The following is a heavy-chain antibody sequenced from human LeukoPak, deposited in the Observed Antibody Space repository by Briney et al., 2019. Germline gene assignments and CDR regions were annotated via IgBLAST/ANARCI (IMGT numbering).Heavy chain of an antibody. J-gene: IGHJ4*02. CDR2: FDPEYGET. Sequence: ASVKVSCKVSGYTLTELSMHWVRQAPGKGLEWMGGFDPEYGETIYAQKFQGRVTMTEDTSTDTAYMELSSLRSEDTAVYYCATTPDPLVHRGWLNFDYWGQGTLVTVSS. CDR1: GYTLTELS. V-gene: IGHV1-24*01. CDR3: ATTPDPLVHRGWLNFDY. D-gene: IGHD3-9*01.